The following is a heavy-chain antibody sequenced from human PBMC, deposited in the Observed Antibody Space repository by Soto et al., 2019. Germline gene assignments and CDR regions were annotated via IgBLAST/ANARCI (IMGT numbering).Heavy chain of an antibody. V-gene: IGHV1-69*06. CDR3: ARRGSHGYLLSFDT. D-gene: IGHD4-17*01. Sequence: QVQLVQSGAEVKKPGSSVKVSCKASGGTFSSYAISWVRQAPGQGLEWMGGTNGKLGTGNYAQKFQGRLTITPENSRPSAYLELSTRRFENTAVYYCARRGSHGYLLSFDTWGKGPRVTVPS. CDR1: GGTFSSYA. CDR2: TNGKLGTG. J-gene: IGHJ5*02.